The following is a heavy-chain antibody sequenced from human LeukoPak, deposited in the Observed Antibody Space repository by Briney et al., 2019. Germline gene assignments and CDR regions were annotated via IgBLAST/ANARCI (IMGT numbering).Heavy chain of an antibody. CDR1: GFTFSSYW. V-gene: IGHV3-74*01. CDR2: VNSDGSST. CDR3: ARGPLIGGSKSWFDP. Sequence: PGGSLRLSCAASGFTFSSYWMHWVRQAPGKGLVWVSRVNSDGSSTNYADSVKGRFTISRDNAQNTLFLQMNSLRADDTAVYYCARGPLIGGSKSWFDPWGQGTLVTSPQ. J-gene: IGHJ5*02. D-gene: IGHD7-27*01.